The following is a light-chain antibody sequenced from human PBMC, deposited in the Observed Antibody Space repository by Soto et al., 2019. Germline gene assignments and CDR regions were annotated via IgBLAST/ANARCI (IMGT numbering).Light chain of an antibody. Sequence: EIVLTQSPGTLSLSPGERASLSCRASQSVSSYLAWYQRKPGQAPRLLIYGASTRATGIPARFSGSGSGTEFTLTISSLQSEDFAVYYCQQYNNWPSWTFGQGTKVDI. CDR3: QQYNNWPSWT. CDR2: GAS. J-gene: IGKJ1*01. CDR1: QSVSSY. V-gene: IGKV3-15*01.